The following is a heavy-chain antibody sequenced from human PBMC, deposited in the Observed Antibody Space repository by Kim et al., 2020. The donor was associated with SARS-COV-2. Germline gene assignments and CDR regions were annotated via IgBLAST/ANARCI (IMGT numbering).Heavy chain of an antibody. V-gene: IGHV5-51*01. CDR3: ARRVVPAARMDAFDI. D-gene: IGHD2-2*01. CDR2: IYPDDSDP. Sequence: GESLKISCKGSGYSFPTYWIGWVRQMPGKGLEWMGIIYPDDSDPTYSPSLQGQVTISAAKSINTAYLQWSSLKASDTAMYYCARRVVPAARMDAFDIWGQGTMVTVSS. CDR1: GYSFPTYW. J-gene: IGHJ3*02.